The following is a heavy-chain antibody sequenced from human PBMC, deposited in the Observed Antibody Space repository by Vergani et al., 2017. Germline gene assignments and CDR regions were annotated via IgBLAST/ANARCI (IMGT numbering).Heavy chain of an antibody. V-gene: IGHV3-33*01. CDR3: AREWALGMATTDYYYYYGMDV. CDR1: GFTFSSYG. D-gene: IGHD5-24*01. Sequence: QVQLVESGGGVVQPGRSLRLSCAASGFTFSSYGMHWVRQAPGKGLEWVAVIWDDGSNKYYADSVKGRFTISRDNSKNTLYLQMNSLRAEDTAVYYCAREWALGMATTDYYYYYGMDVWGQGTTVTVSS. CDR2: IWDDGSNK. J-gene: IGHJ6*02.